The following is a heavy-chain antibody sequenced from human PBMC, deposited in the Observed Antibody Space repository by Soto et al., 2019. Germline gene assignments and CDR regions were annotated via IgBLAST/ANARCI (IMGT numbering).Heavy chain of an antibody. CDR3: AGTSRWLQFGNHDY. D-gene: IGHD5-12*01. J-gene: IGHJ4*02. V-gene: IGHV4-59*08. Sequence: SETLSLTCTVSGGSISSYYWSWIRQPPGKGLEWIGYIYYSGSTNYNPSLKSRVTISVDTSKNQFSLKLSSVTAADTAVYYCAGTSRWLQFGNHDYWGQGTLVTVSS. CDR1: GGSISSYY. CDR2: IYYSGST.